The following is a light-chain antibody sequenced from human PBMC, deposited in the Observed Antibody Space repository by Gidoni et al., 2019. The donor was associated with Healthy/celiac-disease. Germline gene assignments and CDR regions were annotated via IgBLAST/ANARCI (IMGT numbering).Light chain of an antibody. V-gene: IGLV2-23*02. Sequence: QSALTQPASVSGSPGQSITTYCTGTSSDVGSYNLVSWYQQHPGKAPKLMIYEVSKRPSGVSNRFSGSKSGNTASLTISGLQAEDEADYYCCSYAGSSTWVFGGGTKLTVL. J-gene: IGLJ3*02. CDR1: SSDVGSYNL. CDR3: CSYAGSSTWV. CDR2: EVS.